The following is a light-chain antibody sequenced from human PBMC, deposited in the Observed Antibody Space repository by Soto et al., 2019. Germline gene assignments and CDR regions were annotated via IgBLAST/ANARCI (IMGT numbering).Light chain of an antibody. CDR1: QTISSW. V-gene: IGKV1-5*03. J-gene: IGKJ1*01. Sequence: STLSGSVGDRVTITCRASQTISSWLAWYQQKPGKAPKLLIYKASTLKSGVPSRFSGSGSWTEFTLTISSLQPDDFATYYCQHYNSYSEAFGQGTKVDIK. CDR2: KAS. CDR3: QHYNSYSEA.